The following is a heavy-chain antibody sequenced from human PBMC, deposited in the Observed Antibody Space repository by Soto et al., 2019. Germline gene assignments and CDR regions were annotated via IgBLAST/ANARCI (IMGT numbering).Heavy chain of an antibody. D-gene: IGHD4-17*01. V-gene: IGHV3-13*01. Sequence: EVQLVESGGGLVQPGGSLRLSCAASGFTFSSYDMHWVRQATGKGLEWVSAIGTAGETYYPGSVKGRFTISRENAKNSLYLQMNSLRAGDTAVYYCARAGLRPPPSDYVFAFDIWGQGTMVTVSS. CDR3: ARAGLRPPPSDYVFAFDI. J-gene: IGHJ3*02. CDR1: GFTFSSYD. CDR2: IGTAGET.